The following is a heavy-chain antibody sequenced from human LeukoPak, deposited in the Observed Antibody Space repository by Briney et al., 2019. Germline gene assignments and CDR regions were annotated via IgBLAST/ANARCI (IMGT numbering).Heavy chain of an antibody. CDR2: INHSRST. V-gene: IGHV4-34*01. CDR3: ATNDCSSTSCPDDY. Sequence: SETLSLTCAVYGGSFSGHYWSWIRQPPGKGLEWIGEINHSRSTNYNPSLKSRVTISVDTSKNQLSLKLSSVTAADTAVYYCATNDCSSTSCPDDYWGQGTLVTVSS. J-gene: IGHJ4*02. D-gene: IGHD2-2*01. CDR1: GGSFSGHY.